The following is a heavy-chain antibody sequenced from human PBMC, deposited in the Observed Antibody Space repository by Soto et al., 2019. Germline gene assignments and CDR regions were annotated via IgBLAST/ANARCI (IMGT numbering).Heavy chain of an antibody. CDR1: GGSVSSGSYY. J-gene: IGHJ3*02. CDR3: ARTPYGRHAFDI. V-gene: IGHV4-61*01. Sequence: NPSETLSLTCTVSGGSVSSGSYYWSWIRQPPGKGLEWIGYIYYSGSTNYNPSLKSRVTISVDTSKNQFSLKLSSVTAADTAVYYCARTPYGRHAFDIWGQGTMVTVSS. D-gene: IGHD3-10*01. CDR2: IYYSGST.